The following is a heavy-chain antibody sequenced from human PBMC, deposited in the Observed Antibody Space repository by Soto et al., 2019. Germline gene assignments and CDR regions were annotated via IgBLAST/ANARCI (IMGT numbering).Heavy chain of an antibody. CDR1: GFTFSSYS. J-gene: IGHJ4*02. D-gene: IGHD3-22*01. CDR2: ISSSSSYI. CDR3: ARDRDTMIAELFDY. V-gene: IGHV3-21*01. Sequence: GGSLSLSCAASGFTFSSYSMNWVRQAPGKGLEWVSSISSSSSYIYYADSVKGRFTISRDNAKNSLYLQMNSLRAEDTAVYYCARDRDTMIAELFDYWGQGTLVTVSS.